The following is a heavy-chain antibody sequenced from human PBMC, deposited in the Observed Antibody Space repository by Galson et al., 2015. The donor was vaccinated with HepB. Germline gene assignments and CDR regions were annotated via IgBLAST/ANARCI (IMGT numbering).Heavy chain of an antibody. J-gene: IGHJ4*02. CDR1: GHSFDSAA. D-gene: IGHD1-26*01. Sequence: APRLPSAASGHSFDSAALHGARQAPGLGLVSLSVVSYDGTNKSHADSVKGRFTISRDNAKNTLYLQMNSLRAEETAVYYCVRVVVLSGIYLGQEDLDYWGQGTRVTVSS. V-gene: IGHV3-30*04. CDR2: VSYDGTNK. CDR3: VRVVVLSGIYLGQEDLDY.